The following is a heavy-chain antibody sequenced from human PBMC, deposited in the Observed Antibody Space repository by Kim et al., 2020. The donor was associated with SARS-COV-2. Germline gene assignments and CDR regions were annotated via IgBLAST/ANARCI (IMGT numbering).Heavy chain of an antibody. CDR1: GFSLSTSVMC. Sequence: SGPTLVNPTQTLTLTCTFSGFSLSTSVMCVSWIRQPPGKALEWLALIDWDDDKYYSTSLKTRLTISKDTSKNQVVLTMTNMDPVDTATYYCARSRQEWNIVTGYCCGMDVWGKGTTVTVSS. V-gene: IGHV2-70*01. CDR2: IDWDDDK. J-gene: IGHJ6*04. CDR3: ARSRQEWNIVTGYCCGMDV. D-gene: IGHD3-9*01.